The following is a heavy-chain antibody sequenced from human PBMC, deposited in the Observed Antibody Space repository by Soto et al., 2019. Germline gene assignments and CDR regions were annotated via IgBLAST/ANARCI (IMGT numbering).Heavy chain of an antibody. D-gene: IGHD2-2*01. CDR3: AKERGSSN. V-gene: IGHV3-7*01. CDR1: GFTFSGYW. J-gene: IGHJ4*02. Sequence: GGSLRLSCAASGFTFSGYWMTWVRQAPGKGLEWVATIKQDGSDKYYVDSVKGRFTVSRDNAKNSLYLQMNSLRAEDTAVYYCAKERGSSNWGQGTLVTVSS. CDR2: IKQDGSDK.